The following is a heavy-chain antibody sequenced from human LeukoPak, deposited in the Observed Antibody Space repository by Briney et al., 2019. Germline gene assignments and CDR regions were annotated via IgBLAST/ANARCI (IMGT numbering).Heavy chain of an antibody. Sequence: PSDTLSLTCAVYGASFSGYYWSWIRQPPGKGLEWIGEITHSGSTNYNPSLKSRVTTSVATYNHQFSLKLSSVTAADTAVYYCAARLWLTHWGQGTLVTVSS. J-gene: IGHJ4*02. V-gene: IGHV4-34*01. CDR3: AARLWLTH. CDR1: GASFSGYY. D-gene: IGHD5-18*01. CDR2: ITHSGST.